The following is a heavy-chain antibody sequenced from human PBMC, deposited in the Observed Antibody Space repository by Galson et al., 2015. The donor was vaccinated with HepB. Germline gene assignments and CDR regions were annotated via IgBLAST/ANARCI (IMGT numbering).Heavy chain of an antibody. D-gene: IGHD5-18*01. CDR3: ARVGTATGGVDAFDI. CDR1: GFTFSSYS. V-gene: IGHV3-21*01. CDR2: ISSSSSYI. J-gene: IGHJ3*02. Sequence: SLRLSCAASGFTFSSYSMNWVRQAPGKGLEWVSSISSSSSYIYYADSVKGRFTISRDNAKNSLYLQMNSLRAEDTAVYYCARVGTATGGVDAFDIWGQGTMVTVSS.